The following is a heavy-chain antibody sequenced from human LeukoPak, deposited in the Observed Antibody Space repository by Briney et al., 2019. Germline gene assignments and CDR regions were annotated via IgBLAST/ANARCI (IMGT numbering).Heavy chain of an antibody. D-gene: IGHD1-26*01. J-gene: IGHJ4*02. Sequence: SETLSLTCAVYGGSFSGYYWSWIRQPPGKGLEWIGEINHSGSTNYNPSLKSRVTISVDTSKNQFSLKLSSVTAADTAVYYCARVSGSYYSQFDYWGQGTLVTVSS. V-gene: IGHV4-34*01. CDR2: INHSGST. CDR3: ARVSGSYYSQFDY. CDR1: GGSFSGYY.